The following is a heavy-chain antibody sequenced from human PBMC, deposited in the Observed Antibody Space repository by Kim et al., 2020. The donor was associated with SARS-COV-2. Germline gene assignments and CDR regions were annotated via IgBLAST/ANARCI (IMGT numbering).Heavy chain of an antibody. CDR2: IKQDGSEK. J-gene: IGHJ4*02. CDR3: AREYYDILTVVNDDY. D-gene: IGHD3-9*01. Sequence: GGSLRLSCAASGFTFSSYWMSWVRQAPGKGLEWVANIKQDGSEKYYVDSVKGRFTISRDNAKNSLYLQMNSLRAEDTAVYYCAREYYDILTVVNDDYWGQGTLVTVSS. V-gene: IGHV3-7*01. CDR1: GFTFSSYW.